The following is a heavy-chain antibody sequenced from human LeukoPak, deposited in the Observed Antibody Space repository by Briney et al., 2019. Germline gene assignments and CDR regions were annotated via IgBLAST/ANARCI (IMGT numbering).Heavy chain of an antibody. J-gene: IGHJ4*02. CDR3: VSGESLDY. D-gene: IGHD3-10*01. Sequence: ETLSLTCTVSGGSISSHYWSWIRQPPGKGLEWIGYIYYSGSTNYNPSLKSRVTISVDTSKNQFSLKLSSVTAADTAVYYCVSGESLDYWGQGTLVTVSS. CDR2: IYYSGST. V-gene: IGHV4-59*11. CDR1: GGSISSHY.